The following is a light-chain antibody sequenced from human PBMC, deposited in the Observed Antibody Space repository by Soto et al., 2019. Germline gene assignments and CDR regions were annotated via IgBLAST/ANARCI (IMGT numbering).Light chain of an antibody. J-gene: IGLJ7*01. Sequence: QSALTQPASVSGSPGQSITISCTGTTNDIGGYKYVSWYQQHPGKAPKLMIYEVSNRPSGVSNRFSGSKSGNTASLTISGLQAEDEADYYCSSYTSSSSLMFGGGTQLTVL. CDR2: EVS. CDR3: SSYTSSSSLM. CDR1: TNDIGGYKY. V-gene: IGLV2-14*01.